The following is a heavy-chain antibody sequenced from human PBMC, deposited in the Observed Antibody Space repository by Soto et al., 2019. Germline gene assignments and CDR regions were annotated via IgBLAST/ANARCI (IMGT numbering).Heavy chain of an antibody. D-gene: IGHD6-13*01. CDR1: GFTFINAW. CDR3: TTAKQQLPWFDP. J-gene: IGHJ5*02. CDR2: IKSKTDGGTT. V-gene: IGHV3-15*01. Sequence: GWSLRLSCASSGFTFINAWMSWVRQAPGKGLEWVGRIKSKTDGGTTDYAAPVKGRFTTSRDDSKNTLYLQMNSLKTEDTAVYYCTTAKQQLPWFDPWGQGTLVTVSS.